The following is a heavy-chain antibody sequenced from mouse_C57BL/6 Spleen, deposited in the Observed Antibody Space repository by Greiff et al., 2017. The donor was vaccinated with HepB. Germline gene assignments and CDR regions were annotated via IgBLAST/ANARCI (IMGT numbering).Heavy chain of an antibody. Sequence: QVQLQQSGAELVKPGASVKMSCKASGYTFTSYWITWVKQRPGQGLEWIGDIYPGSGSTNYNEKFKSKATLTVDTSSSTAYMQLSSLTSEDSAVYDCARGHDVYYGSSYDAMDYWGQGNSVTVS. D-gene: IGHD1-1*01. CDR2: IYPGSGST. J-gene: IGHJ4*01. V-gene: IGHV1-55*01. CDR3: ARGHDVYYGSSYDAMDY. CDR1: GYTFTSYW.